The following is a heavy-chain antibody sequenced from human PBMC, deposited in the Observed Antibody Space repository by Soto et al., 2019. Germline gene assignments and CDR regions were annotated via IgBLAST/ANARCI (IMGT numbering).Heavy chain of an antibody. CDR3: AKKVTIYAVDTADY. V-gene: IGHV3-23*01. CDR1: GFTFSNYG. D-gene: IGHD3-3*01. Sequence: AGGSLRLSCAAAGFTFSNYGMSWVRPAPGKGLEWVSVMSGSGDDAYYADSVKGRFTISRDNSKNTLYLQMNSLRAEDTAVYFCAKKVTIYAVDTADYWGKGTQVTVSS. CDR2: MSGSGDDA. J-gene: IGHJ4*02.